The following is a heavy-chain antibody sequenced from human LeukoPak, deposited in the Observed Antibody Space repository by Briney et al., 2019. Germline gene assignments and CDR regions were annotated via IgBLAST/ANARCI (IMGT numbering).Heavy chain of an antibody. V-gene: IGHV3-30*04. CDR1: GFTFSSYS. J-gene: IGHJ4*02. CDR2: ISYDGSNK. D-gene: IGHD3-10*01. CDR3: AKDPYGSGSYYNVLDY. Sequence: PGGSLRLSCAASGFTFSSYSMHWVRQAPGKGLEWVAVISYDGSNKYYADSVKGRFTISRDNSKNTLYLQMNSLRAEDTAVYYCAKDPYGSGSYYNVLDYWGQGTLVTVSS.